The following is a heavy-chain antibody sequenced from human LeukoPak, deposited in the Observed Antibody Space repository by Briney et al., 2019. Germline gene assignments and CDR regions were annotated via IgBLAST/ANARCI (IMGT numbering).Heavy chain of an antibody. Sequence: SETLSLTCTVSGGSISNSNYYWGWIRQPPGKGLEWIGNIYYSGSTYYNPSLRSRVTISVDTSKNQFSLKLSSVTAADTAVYYCAREYSYSDAFDIWGQGTMVTVSS. J-gene: IGHJ3*02. CDR3: AREYSYSDAFDI. D-gene: IGHD3-10*01. CDR1: GGSISNSNYY. V-gene: IGHV4-39*07. CDR2: IYYSGST.